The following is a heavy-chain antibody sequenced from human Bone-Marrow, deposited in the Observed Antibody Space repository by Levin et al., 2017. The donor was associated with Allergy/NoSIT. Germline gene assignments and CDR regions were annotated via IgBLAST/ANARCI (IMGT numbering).Heavy chain of an antibody. J-gene: IGHJ4*02. CDR1: GFTFSNYA. V-gene: IGHV3-64*01. CDR2: ISGNGVNT. Sequence: GGSLRLSCAASGFTFSNYAIHWVRQAPGKGLEYVSAISGNGVNTNHANSVKGRFTISRDNSKNTVYLQMGSLRIEDMAVHYCARVRARYYGSGSYEDYWGQGTTVTVSS. CDR3: ARVRARYYGSGSYEDY. D-gene: IGHD3-10*01.